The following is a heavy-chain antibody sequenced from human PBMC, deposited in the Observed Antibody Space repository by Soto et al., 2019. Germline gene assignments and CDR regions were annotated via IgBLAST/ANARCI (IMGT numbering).Heavy chain of an antibody. CDR1: RFTFGGSA. D-gene: IGHD6-19*01. V-gene: IGHV3-73*01. CDR2: IRSKTNSYAT. CDR3: TRQTDAVQWLVVPTDYNFDY. Sequence: SLRLSCAASRFTFGGSAMHWVRQASGKGLEWVGHIRSKTNSYATAYAESVKGRFTISRDDSMNTAYLQMNSLNTEDTAAYFCTRQTDAVQWLVVPTDYNFDYWGQGTLVT. J-gene: IGHJ4*02.